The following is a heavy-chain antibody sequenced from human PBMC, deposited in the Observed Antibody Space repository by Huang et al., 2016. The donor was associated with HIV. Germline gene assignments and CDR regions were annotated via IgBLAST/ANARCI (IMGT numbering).Heavy chain of an antibody. D-gene: IGHD6-6*01. CDR1: NFTYSSSS. CDR3: AIGAARRVF. CDR2: ISGSSDTT. Sequence: EVQLTESGGALVQPGGSLRLSCTASNFTYSSSSMNWVRQAPGKGLEWLAYISGSSDTTPYADSVRCRFTISRDNVETSLFLQMNSLTDEDTAIYYCAIGAARRVFWGLGTLVTVSS. V-gene: IGHV3-48*02. J-gene: IGHJ4*02.